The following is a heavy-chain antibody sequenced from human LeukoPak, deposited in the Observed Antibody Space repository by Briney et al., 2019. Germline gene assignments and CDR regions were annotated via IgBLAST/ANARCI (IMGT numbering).Heavy chain of an antibody. J-gene: IGHJ4*02. V-gene: IGHV3-13*01. CDR1: GFTFSSHD. Sequence: VSLRLSCAASGFTFSSHDMHWVRQATGKGLEWVSAIGVAANTFYSGSVKGRFTISRENAKNSLYLLMSSLRAEDTAVYYCARQNTPHGNFDYWGQGTLVTVSS. CDR2: IGVAANT. CDR3: ARQNTPHGNFDY. D-gene: IGHD1-26*01.